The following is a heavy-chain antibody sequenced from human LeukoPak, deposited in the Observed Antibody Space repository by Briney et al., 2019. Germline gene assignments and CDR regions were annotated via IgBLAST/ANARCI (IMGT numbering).Heavy chain of an antibody. CDR3: ARDDGIGSGSYSFDY. J-gene: IGHJ4*02. CDR2: ISASSGDT. Sequence: ASVKVSCKASGYTFNTYGMSWVRQAPGQGLEWMGWISASSGDTNYAQKLQGRVTMTTDTSTNTAYMELRSLTSDDTAIYYCARDDGIGSGSYSFDYWGQGTLVTVSS. V-gene: IGHV1-18*01. D-gene: IGHD3-10*01. CDR1: GYTFNTYG.